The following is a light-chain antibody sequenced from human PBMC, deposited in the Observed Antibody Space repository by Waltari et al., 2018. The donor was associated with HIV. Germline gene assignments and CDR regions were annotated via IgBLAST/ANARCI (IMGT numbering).Light chain of an antibody. CDR3: MQGTHWPYT. CDR1: QSLIYSDGDTY. J-gene: IGKJ2*01. V-gene: IGKV2-30*01. CDR2: KVS. Sequence: DVGMTQSPLSLPVTLGQPASISCRSSQSLIYSDGDTYLNWFQQRPGHSPRRLIYKVSNRDSWVPDRFSGSGSGTDFTLKISRVEAEDVGVYYCMQGTHWPYTFGQGTKLEIK.